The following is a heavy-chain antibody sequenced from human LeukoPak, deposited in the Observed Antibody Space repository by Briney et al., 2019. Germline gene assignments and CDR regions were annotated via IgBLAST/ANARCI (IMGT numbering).Heavy chain of an antibody. J-gene: IGHJ4*02. D-gene: IGHD6-19*01. CDR2: LGWNGHRI. CDR3: ARDKGSGWSGIDY. V-gene: IGHV3-9*01. Sequence: GGSLRLSCAASGFTFDDYAMHWVRHVPGKGLEWVSGLGWNGHRIGYADSVKGRFTISRDNAKNSLYLQMNSLRPEDTALYYCARDKGSGWSGIDYWGQGILVTVSS. CDR1: GFTFDDYA.